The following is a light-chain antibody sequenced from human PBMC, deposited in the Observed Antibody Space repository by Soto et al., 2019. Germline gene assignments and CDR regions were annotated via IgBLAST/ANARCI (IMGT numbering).Light chain of an antibody. CDR2: IAS. CDR3: QQANSFPLT. V-gene: IGKV1-12*01. Sequence: DIPMTQSPSSVSASVGDRVTITCRASQGISSWLAWYQHKPGRAPKLLIYIASSLQSGVPSRFSGSGSGTDFTLTISSLQPEDFATYYCQQANSFPLTFGGGTRVEIK. CDR1: QGISSW. J-gene: IGKJ4*01.